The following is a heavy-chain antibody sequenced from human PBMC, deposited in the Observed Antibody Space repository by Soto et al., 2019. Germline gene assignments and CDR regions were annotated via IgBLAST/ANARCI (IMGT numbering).Heavy chain of an antibody. V-gene: IGHV3-74*01. Sequence: EVQLVESGGGLVQPGGSLRLSCAASGFTFSTYWMHWVRQAPGKGPVWVSRIETDGSRTTYADSVKGRFTISRDNAKNMMYLQMNSLRGEDTAVYYCVRDRPHNWFDPWGQGTLVTVSS. D-gene: IGHD6-6*01. J-gene: IGHJ5*02. CDR3: VRDRPHNWFDP. CDR1: GFTFSTYW. CDR2: IETDGSRT.